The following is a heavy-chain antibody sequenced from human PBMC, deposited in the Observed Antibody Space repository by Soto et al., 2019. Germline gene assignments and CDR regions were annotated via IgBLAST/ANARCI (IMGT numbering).Heavy chain of an antibody. CDR2: INAGNGNT. Sequence: GASVKVSCKASGYTFTSYAMHWVRQAPGQRLEWMGWINAGNGNTKYSQKFQGRVTITRDTSASTAYMELSSLRSEDTAVYYCARGGTAAAGTGRNSYYYYYMDVWGKGTTVTVSS. D-gene: IGHD6-13*01. CDR3: ARGGTAAAGTGRNSYYYYYMDV. J-gene: IGHJ6*03. CDR1: GYTFTSYA. V-gene: IGHV1-3*01.